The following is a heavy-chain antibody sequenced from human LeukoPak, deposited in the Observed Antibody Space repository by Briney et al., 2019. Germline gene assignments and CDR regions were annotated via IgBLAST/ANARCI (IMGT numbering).Heavy chain of an antibody. J-gene: IGHJ4*02. CDR2: ITTSDGNT. CDR3: AKDGGLWVSAHWGDS. D-gene: IGHD7-27*01. Sequence: GGSLRLSCTASGFTFRSYSMSWVRQAPGKGLEWVSTITTSDGNTYYADSVKGRFTVSRDNSKNTLFLQMNSLRAEDTAVYYCAKDGGLWVSAHWGDSWGRGTLVTVSS. CDR1: GFTFRSYS. V-gene: IGHV3-23*01.